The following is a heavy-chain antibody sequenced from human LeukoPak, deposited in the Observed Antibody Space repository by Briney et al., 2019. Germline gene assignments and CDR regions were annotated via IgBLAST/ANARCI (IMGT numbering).Heavy chain of an antibody. Sequence: GGSLRLSCAASGFTFSDGWMNWVRQAPGKGLEWVGRIKSKTDGGTTDYAAPVKGRFTISRDNSKNTLYLQMNSLRAEDTAVYYCAKDHINWFDPWGQGTLVTVSS. V-gene: IGHV3-15*01. CDR3: AKDHINWFDP. J-gene: IGHJ5*02. CDR1: GFTFSDGW. CDR2: IKSKTDGGTT. D-gene: IGHD2-21*01.